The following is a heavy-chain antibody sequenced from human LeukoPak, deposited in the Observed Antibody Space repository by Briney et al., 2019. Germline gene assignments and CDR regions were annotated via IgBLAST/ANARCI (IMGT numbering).Heavy chain of an antibody. CDR2: ISYDGSNK. J-gene: IGHJ4*02. D-gene: IGHD3-10*01. V-gene: IGHV3-30*03. Sequence: GGSLRLSCAASGFTFSSYGMHWVRQAPGKGLEWVAVISYDGSNKYYADSVKGRFTISRDNSKNTLYLQMNSLRAEDTAVYYCASNSPTADGYYSFDYWGQGTLVTVSS. CDR1: GFTFSSYG. CDR3: ASNSPTADGYYSFDY.